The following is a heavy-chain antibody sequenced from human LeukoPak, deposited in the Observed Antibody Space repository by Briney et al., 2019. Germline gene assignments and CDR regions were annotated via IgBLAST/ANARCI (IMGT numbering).Heavy chain of an antibody. CDR3: ARDRYSSGDDAFDI. J-gene: IGHJ3*02. Sequence: GGSLRLSCAASGFTVSSNYMSWVRQAPGKGLEWVSVIYSGGSTYYADSVKGRFTISRDNSKNTLYLQMNSLRAEDTAVYYCARDRYSSGDDAFDIWGQGTMVTVSS. D-gene: IGHD6-19*01. V-gene: IGHV3-53*01. CDR1: GFTVSSNY. CDR2: IYSGGST.